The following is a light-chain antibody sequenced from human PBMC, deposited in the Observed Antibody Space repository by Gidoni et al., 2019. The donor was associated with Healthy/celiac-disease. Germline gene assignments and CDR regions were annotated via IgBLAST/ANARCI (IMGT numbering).Light chain of an antibody. CDR1: QGNSSA. J-gene: IGKJ3*01. V-gene: IGKV1-13*02. CDR3: QQFNSYPFT. CDR2: DAS. Sequence: AFQLTQSPSSLSASVGDRVTITCRASQGNSSALAWYQQKPGKASKLLIYDASSLESAVPSRFSGSGSGTDFTLTISSLQPEDFATYYCQQFNSYPFTFGPGTKVDIK.